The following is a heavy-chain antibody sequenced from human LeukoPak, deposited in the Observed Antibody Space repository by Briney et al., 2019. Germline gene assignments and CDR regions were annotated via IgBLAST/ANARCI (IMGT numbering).Heavy chain of an antibody. D-gene: IGHD3-22*01. Sequence: PSETLSLTCAVYGGSFSGYYWSWIRRPPGKGLEWIGEINHSGSTNYNPSLKSRVTISVDTSKNQFSLKLSSVTAADTAVYYCVRLNYYYGMDVWGQGTTVTVSS. CDR1: GGSFSGYY. CDR3: VRLNYYYGMDV. CDR2: INHSGST. J-gene: IGHJ6*02. V-gene: IGHV4-34*01.